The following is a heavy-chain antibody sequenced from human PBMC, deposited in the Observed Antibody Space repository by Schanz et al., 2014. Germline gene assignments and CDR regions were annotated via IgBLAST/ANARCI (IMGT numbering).Heavy chain of an antibody. CDR3: ARDQSPYTNSSDVRYFDY. CDR2: INPSGGGT. J-gene: IGHJ4*02. Sequence: QVQLLQSGAEVKKPGASMKVSCKASGYTFVSYSMHWVRQAPGQGLEWMGIINPSGGGTSYALRFQDRVTVTRDTSRSTVYMELSSLRSDDTAVYYCARDQSPYTNSSDVRYFDYWGQGSLVTVSS. D-gene: IGHD6-6*01. V-gene: IGHV1-46*01. CDR1: GYTFVSYS.